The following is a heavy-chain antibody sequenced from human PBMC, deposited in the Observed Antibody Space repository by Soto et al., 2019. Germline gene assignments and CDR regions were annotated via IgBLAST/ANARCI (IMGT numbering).Heavy chain of an antibody. CDR2: ISGTGVPT. V-gene: IGHV3-23*01. CDR1: GFDFSSYA. Sequence: GGSLRLSCAASGFDFSSYAMSWVRQAPGKGLECISLISGTGVPTLYAESVKGRFSVSRDNSKDTLFLEMNNLGVDDTAMYYCXKSFCSSSSCFFLWVDPWGPGTLVTVSS. CDR3: XKSFCSSSSCFFLWVDP. J-gene: IGHJ5*02. D-gene: IGHD2-2*01.